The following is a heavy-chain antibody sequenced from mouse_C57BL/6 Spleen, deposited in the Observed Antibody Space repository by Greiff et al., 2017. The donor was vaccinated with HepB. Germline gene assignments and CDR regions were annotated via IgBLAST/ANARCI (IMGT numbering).Heavy chain of an antibody. J-gene: IGHJ3*01. CDR1: GYAFSSSW. D-gene: IGHD1-1*01. CDR2: IYPGDGDT. CDR3: ARDYYGSSFAY. Sequence: QVQLQQSGPELVKPGASVKISCKASGYAFSSSWMNWVKQRPGKGLEWIGRIYPGDGDTNYNGKFKGKATLTADTSSSTAYMQLSSLTSEDSAVYFCARDYYGSSFAYWGQGTLVTVSA. V-gene: IGHV1-82*01.